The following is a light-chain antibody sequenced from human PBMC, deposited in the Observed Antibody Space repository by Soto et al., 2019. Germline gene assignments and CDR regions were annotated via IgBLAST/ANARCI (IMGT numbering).Light chain of an antibody. CDR3: QQYDNWPPRT. CDR2: GAS. J-gene: IGKJ3*01. Sequence: IVMTQSPATLSVSPGERATLSCRASQSVSSNLAWYQQKPGQAPRILIYGASTRAAGIPARFSGSGSGTAFTLTISSLQSADFAVYYGQQYDNWPPRTFGPGTKVDIK. CDR1: QSVSSN. V-gene: IGKV3-15*01.